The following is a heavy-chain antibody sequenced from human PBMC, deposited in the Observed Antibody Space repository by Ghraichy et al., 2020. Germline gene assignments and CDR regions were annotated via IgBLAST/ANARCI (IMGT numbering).Heavy chain of an antibody. CDR3: ARVSLYYYDSSGYYGALEPSFDY. D-gene: IGHD3-22*01. CDR2: IYYSGST. V-gene: IGHV4-39*07. CDR1: GGSISSSSYY. Sequence: SQTLSLTCTVSGGSISSSSYYWGWIRQPPGKGLEWIGSIYYSGSTYYNPSLKSRVTISVDTSKNQFSLKLSSVTAADTAVYYCARVSLYYYDSSGYYGALEPSFDYWGQGTLVTVSS. J-gene: IGHJ4*02.